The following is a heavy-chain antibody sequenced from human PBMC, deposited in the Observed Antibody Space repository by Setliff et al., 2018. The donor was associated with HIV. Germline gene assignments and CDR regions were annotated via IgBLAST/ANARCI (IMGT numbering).Heavy chain of an antibody. Sequence: NPSETLSLTCTVSGYSSAGNLAWAWIRQHPKKGLEWIGSIWHAGNTLYNPSLKSRVSISLDTSMEEFGLQLRSVTAADTAVYYCAREGPGPQFYDSSGYPYYFDYWGQGTLVTVSS. CDR2: IWHAGNT. CDR1: GYSSAGNLA. CDR3: AREGPGPQFYDSSGYPYYFDY. J-gene: IGHJ4*02. D-gene: IGHD3-22*01. V-gene: IGHV4-38-2*02.